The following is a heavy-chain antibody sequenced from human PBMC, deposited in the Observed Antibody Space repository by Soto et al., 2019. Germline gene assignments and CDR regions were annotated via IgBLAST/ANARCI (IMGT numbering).Heavy chain of an antibody. CDR1: GGTFSSYS. J-gene: IGHJ4*02. CDR2: IIPIFGTA. CDR3: ARDGGRHSGGIDY. V-gene: IGHV1-69*01. Sequence: QVQLVQSGAEVKKPGSSVKVSCQASGGTFSSYSINWVRQAPGQGLEWMGEIIPIFGTANYAQKFQGRVTITADESTSTAYMELSSLRSEDTAVYSCARDGGRHSGGIDYWGQGTLVTVSS. D-gene: IGHD1-26*01.